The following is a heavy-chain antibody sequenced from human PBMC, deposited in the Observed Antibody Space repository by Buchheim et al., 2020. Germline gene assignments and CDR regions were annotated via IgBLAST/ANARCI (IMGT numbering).Heavy chain of an antibody. CDR2: IKSKTDGGTT. J-gene: IGHJ5*02. Sequence: EVQLVESGGGLVKPGGSLRLSCAVSGFTLNTAAMSWVRQAPGKGLEWVGRIKSKTDGGTTDYAAPVKGRFILSRDEAKNKQYLEMNSLKSEDTAVYYCTTGAFCGGDCFLKSWGQGTL. CDR1: GFTLNTAA. D-gene: IGHD2-21*02. CDR3: TTGAFCGGDCFLKS. V-gene: IGHV3-15*01.